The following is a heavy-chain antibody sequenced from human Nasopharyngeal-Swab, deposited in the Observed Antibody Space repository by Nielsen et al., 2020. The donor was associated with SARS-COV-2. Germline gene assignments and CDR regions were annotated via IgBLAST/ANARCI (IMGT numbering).Heavy chain of an antibody. Sequence: LSQPPGQGLEWIGYIYYSESTYYNPSLKSRVTISVDTSKNQFYLKLSSVTAADTAVYYCERAGAGNYGDYFDYWGQGTLVTVSS. D-gene: IGHD4-11*01. CDR2: IYYSEST. J-gene: IGHJ4*02. V-gene: IGHV4-31*02. CDR3: ERAGAGNYGDYFDY.